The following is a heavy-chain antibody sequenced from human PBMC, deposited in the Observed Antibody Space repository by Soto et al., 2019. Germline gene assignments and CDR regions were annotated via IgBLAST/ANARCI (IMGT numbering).Heavy chain of an antibody. CDR2: IYYSGST. Sequence: SETLSLTCPVSGGSISSLYWSWIRQPPGKGLELIGYIYYSGSTNYNPSLKSRVTISVDTSKSQFSLKRSSVTAADTTVYYCAIITGARGWFDPWGQGSLVTVSS. D-gene: IGHD1-26*01. CDR1: GGSISSLY. V-gene: IGHV4-59*11. CDR3: AIITGARGWFDP. J-gene: IGHJ5*02.